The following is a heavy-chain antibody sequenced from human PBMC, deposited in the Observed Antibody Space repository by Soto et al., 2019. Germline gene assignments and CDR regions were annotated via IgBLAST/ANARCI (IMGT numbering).Heavy chain of an antibody. Sequence: GGSLRLSCAASGFTFDDYAMHWVRQAPGKGLEWVSLISGDGGSTYYADSVKGRFTISRDNNKNSLYLQMNSLRTEDTALYYCATERRQLLSYYYYYGMDVWGQGTTVTVSS. CDR1: GFTFDDYA. CDR3: ATERRQLLSYYYYYGMDV. D-gene: IGHD2-2*01. V-gene: IGHV3-43*02. J-gene: IGHJ6*02. CDR2: ISGDGGST.